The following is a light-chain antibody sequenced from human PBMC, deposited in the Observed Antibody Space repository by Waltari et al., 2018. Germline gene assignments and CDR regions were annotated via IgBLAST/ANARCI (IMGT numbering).Light chain of an antibody. V-gene: IGKV3-15*01. CDR2: GAS. CDR3: QQYNNWLPYT. CDR1: QRISTT. Sequence: EIVMTQSPATLSVSPGEIATLSCRASQRISTTLAWDHQNPGQAPRLLISGASTRATGIPGMFSGSGSGTEFTLTISSLQSEDFAIYYCQQYNNWLPYTCGQWTKLEIK. J-gene: IGKJ2*01.